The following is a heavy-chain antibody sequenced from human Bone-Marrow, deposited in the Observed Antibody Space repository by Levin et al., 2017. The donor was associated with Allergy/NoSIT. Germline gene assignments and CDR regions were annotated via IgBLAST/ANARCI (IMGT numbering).Heavy chain of an antibody. CDR2: LAYDGHYK. CDR1: GFAFTDTL. Sequence: LSLTCVASGFAFTDTLMHWVRQAPGKGPEWVALLAYDGHYKEHADSVKGRFTISRDNSKNTLFLQMLSLRPDDTAIYYCAKDGPGDPHNFDYWGQGALVTVSS. CDR3: AKDGPGDPHNFDY. D-gene: IGHD3-10*01. J-gene: IGHJ4*02. V-gene: IGHV3-30*18.